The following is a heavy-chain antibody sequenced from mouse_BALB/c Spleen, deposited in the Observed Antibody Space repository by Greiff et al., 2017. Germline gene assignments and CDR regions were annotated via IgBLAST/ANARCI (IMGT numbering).Heavy chain of an antibody. Sequence: QVQLQQPGAELVRPGALVKLSCKASGYSFTSYCMNWVKQRPGQGLEWIGMIHPSDSDTRLNQKFKDKATMTADKSSSTAYMQLSSPTSEDSAVYYCARGAGWFAYWGQGTLVTVSA. CDR2: IHPSDSDT. CDR3: ARGAGWFAY. J-gene: IGHJ3*01. CDR1: GYSFTSYC. V-gene: IGHV1-74*01.